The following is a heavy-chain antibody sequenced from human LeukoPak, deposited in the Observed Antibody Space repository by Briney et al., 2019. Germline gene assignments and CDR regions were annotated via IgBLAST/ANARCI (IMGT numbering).Heavy chain of an antibody. D-gene: IGHD4-17*01. CDR3: ARDNGDYVNRFDY. V-gene: IGHV1-2*02. CDR1: GYTLTGYY. J-gene: IGHJ4*02. CDR2: INPNSGGT. Sequence: ASVKVSCKASGYTLTGYYMHWVRQAPGQGLEWMGWINPNSGGTNYAQKFQGRVTMTRDTSISTAYMELSRLRSDDTAVYYCARDNGDYVNRFDYWGQGTLVTVSS.